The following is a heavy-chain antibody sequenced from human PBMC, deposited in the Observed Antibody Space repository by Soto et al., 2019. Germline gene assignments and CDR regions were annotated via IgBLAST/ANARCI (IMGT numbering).Heavy chain of an antibody. CDR2: MNPNSGNT. J-gene: IGHJ4*02. V-gene: IGHV1-8*01. D-gene: IGHD4-17*01. CDR1: GYTFTSYD. Sequence: QVQLVQSGAEVKKPGASVKVSCKASGYTFTSYDINWVRQATGQGLEWMGWMNPNSGNTGYAQKFQGRVTMTRNTSISTADMELSSLRSEDTAVYYCARGDHTEDYGDYACGYWGQGTLVTVSS. CDR3: ARGDHTEDYGDYACGY.